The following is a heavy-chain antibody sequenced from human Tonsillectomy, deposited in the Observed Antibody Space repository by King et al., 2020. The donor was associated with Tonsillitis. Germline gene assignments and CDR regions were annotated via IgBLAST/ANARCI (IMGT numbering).Heavy chain of an antibody. V-gene: IGHV1-58*02. CDR2: IVVGSGNQ. D-gene: IGHD3-3*01. J-gene: IGHJ3*02. Sequence: QLVESGPEVKKPVTSGKVSCKASGFTFTSSAMQWVRQSRGQRLEWIGWIVVGSGNQNSAQKFQERVTITRAMSTSTAYMELSSLRSEDTAVYYCAADSVSGRSYYDFWSGYYAFDIWGQGTMVTVSS. CDR1: GFTFTSSA. CDR3: AADSVSGRSYYDFWSGYYAFDI.